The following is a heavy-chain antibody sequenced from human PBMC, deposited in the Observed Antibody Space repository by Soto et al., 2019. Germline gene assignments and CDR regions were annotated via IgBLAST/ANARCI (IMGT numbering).Heavy chain of an antibody. J-gene: IGHJ4*02. V-gene: IGHV4-31*11. Sequence: PSETLSLTCAVYGGSFCGYYWSWIRQHPGKGLEWIGYIYYSGSTYYNPSLKSRVTISVDTSKNQFSLKLSSVTAADTAVYYCAKAQTPNTYYYGSGVLDYWGQGTLVTVSS. D-gene: IGHD3-10*01. CDR1: GGSFCGYY. CDR2: IYYSGST. CDR3: AKAQTPNTYYYGSGVLDY.